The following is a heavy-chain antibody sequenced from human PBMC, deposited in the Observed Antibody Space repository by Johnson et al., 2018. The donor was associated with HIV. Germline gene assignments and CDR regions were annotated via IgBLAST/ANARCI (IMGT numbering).Heavy chain of an antibody. CDR2: ISSSGTAK. CDR1: GFTFSDYY. CDR3: AREMAWEDAFDI. Sequence: QVQLVESGGGLIQPGGSLRLSCAASGFTFSDYYMNWMRQAPGKGLEWLSYISSSGTAKYYADYVKGRFTISRDNAKNSLYLQMNSLRAEDTAVYYCAREMAWEDAFDIWGQGTMVTVSS. V-gene: IGHV3-11*04. J-gene: IGHJ3*02. D-gene: IGHD5-24*01.